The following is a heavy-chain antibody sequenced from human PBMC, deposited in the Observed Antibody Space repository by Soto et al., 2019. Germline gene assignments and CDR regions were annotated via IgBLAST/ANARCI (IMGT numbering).Heavy chain of an antibody. CDR1: GGSISSSSYY. Sequence: QLQLQESGPGLVKPSETLSLTCTVSGGSISSSSYYWGWIRQPPGKGLEWIGSIYYSGSTYYNPSLKSRVTISVDTSKNQFSLKLSSVTAADTAVYYCARTQEGWATGDYWGQGTLVTVSS. CDR2: IYYSGST. D-gene: IGHD5-12*01. CDR3: ARTQEGWATGDY. J-gene: IGHJ4*02. V-gene: IGHV4-39*01.